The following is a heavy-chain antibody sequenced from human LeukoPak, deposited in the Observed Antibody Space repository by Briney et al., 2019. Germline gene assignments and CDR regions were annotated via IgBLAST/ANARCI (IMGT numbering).Heavy chain of an antibody. Sequence: SETLSLTCTVSGGSISSGSYDWSWIRQPAEKGLEWIGRIYTSGSTNYNPSLKSRVTISVDTSKNQFSLKLSSVTTADTAVYYCASYPYGNYYYYYMDVWGKGTTVTVSS. D-gene: IGHD1-14*01. CDR3: ASYPYGNYYYYYMDV. V-gene: IGHV4-61*02. J-gene: IGHJ6*03. CDR1: GGSISSGSYD. CDR2: IYTSGST.